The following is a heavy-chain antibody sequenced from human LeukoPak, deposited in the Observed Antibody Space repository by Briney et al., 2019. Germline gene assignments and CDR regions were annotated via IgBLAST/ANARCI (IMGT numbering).Heavy chain of an antibody. V-gene: IGHV7-4-1*02. CDR1: GYTFTSYA. J-gene: IGHJ4*02. CDR3: ARPYYYDSSNYAAGFDY. CDR2: INTNTGNP. Sequence: GASVTISCTASGYTFTSYAMNWVRQAPGQGLEWMGWINTNTGNPTYAQGFTGRFVFSLDTSVSTAYLQISSLKAEDTAVYFCARPYYYDSSNYAAGFDYWGQGTLVTVSS. D-gene: IGHD3-22*01.